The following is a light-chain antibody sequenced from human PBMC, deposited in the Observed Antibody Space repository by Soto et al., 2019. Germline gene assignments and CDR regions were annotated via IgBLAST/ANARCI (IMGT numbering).Light chain of an antibody. CDR2: EDT. V-gene: IGLV2-23*02. CDR3: CSFAGSSTFHVI. Sequence: QSALTQPASVSGSPGQSITISCTGTRSDVGSYNLVSWYQQHPGKAPKLIIYEDTQRPSGVSNRFSGSKSGNTASLTISGLQAEDEADYSCCSFAGSSTFHVIFGGGTKVTVL. J-gene: IGLJ2*01. CDR1: RSDVGSYNL.